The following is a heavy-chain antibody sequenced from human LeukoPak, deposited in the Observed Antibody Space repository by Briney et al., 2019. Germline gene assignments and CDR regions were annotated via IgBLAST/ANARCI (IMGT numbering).Heavy chain of an antibody. CDR3: ARDLGEYYFDY. Sequence: SETLSLTCTVSGGSISSYYWSWIRQPPGEALQWIGYIFFTGNTNYNPSLRSRVTISIDTSKNQFSLQLSSVTAADTAVYYCARDLGEYYFDYWGQGTLVTVSS. CDR2: IFFTGNT. J-gene: IGHJ4*02. V-gene: IGHV4-59*12. CDR1: GGSISSYY. D-gene: IGHD3-10*01.